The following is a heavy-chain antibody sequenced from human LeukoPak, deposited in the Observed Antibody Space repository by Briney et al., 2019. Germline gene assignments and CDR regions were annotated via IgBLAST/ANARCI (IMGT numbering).Heavy chain of an antibody. Sequence: ASVKVSCTSSGYTFTIYGISWVRQAPGQGLEWMGWISAYNGNTNYAQKLQGRVTMTTDTSTSTAYMELRSLRSDDTAVYYCARDRAEFHDILTGYSDAFDIWGQGTMVTVS. V-gene: IGHV1-18*01. J-gene: IGHJ3*02. D-gene: IGHD3-9*01. CDR1: GYTFTIYG. CDR2: ISAYNGNT. CDR3: ARDRAEFHDILTGYSDAFDI.